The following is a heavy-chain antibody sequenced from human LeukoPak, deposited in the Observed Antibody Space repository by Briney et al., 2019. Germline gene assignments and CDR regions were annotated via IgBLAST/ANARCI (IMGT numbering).Heavy chain of an antibody. J-gene: IGHJ4*02. CDR3: ARLGVRGVLRGYDY. CDR1: GGSISSSSYY. D-gene: IGHD3-10*01. CDR2: IYYSGST. V-gene: IGHV4-39*01. Sequence: SETLSLTCTVSGGSISSSSYYWGWIRQPPGKGLEWIGSIYYSGSTYYNPSLKSRVTMSVDTSKNQFSLKLSSVTAADTAVYYCARLGVRGVLRGYDYWGQGTLVTVSS.